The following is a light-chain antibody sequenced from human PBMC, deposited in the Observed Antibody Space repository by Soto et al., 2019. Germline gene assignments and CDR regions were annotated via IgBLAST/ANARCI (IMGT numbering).Light chain of an antibody. V-gene: IGKV1-5*03. Sequence: DIQMTQSPSTLSASVGDRVTITCRASQSINNWLAWYQQMPGKAPKLLTYKASTAESGVPSRFSGIGSGTQFTLTISSLQPDDFATYYCQQYYNYPLTFGQGTKVDIK. CDR3: QQYYNYPLT. J-gene: IGKJ1*01. CDR1: QSINNW. CDR2: KAS.